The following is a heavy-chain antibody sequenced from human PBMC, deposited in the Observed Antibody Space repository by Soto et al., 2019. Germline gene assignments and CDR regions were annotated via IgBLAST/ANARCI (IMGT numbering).Heavy chain of an antibody. J-gene: IGHJ6*02. CDR1: GFTFSSYP. D-gene: IGHD2-8*01. CDR2: ISGNSDAI. V-gene: IGHV3-23*01. CDR3: ARILYSSQRDGVDV. Sequence: GGSLRLSCAASGFTFSSYPMTWVRQAPGKGLEWVSSISGNSDAIFYADSVKGRFTISRDNSRTTLYLQMNSLRAEDMAIYYCARILYSSQRDGVDVWGQGTTVTVSS.